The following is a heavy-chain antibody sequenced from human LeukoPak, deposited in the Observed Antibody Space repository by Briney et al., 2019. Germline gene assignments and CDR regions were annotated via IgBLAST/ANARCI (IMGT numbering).Heavy chain of an antibody. CDR2: IYYSGST. J-gene: IGHJ5*02. CDR3: ARDGYYYDSSGLT. D-gene: IGHD3-22*01. CDR1: GGSISSYY. Sequence: SETLSLTCTVSGGSISSYYWSWIRQPPGKGLEWIGYIYYSGSTNYNPSLKSRVTISVDTSKNQFSLKLSSVTAADTAVYYCARDGYYYDSSGLTWGQGTLVTVSS. V-gene: IGHV4-59*01.